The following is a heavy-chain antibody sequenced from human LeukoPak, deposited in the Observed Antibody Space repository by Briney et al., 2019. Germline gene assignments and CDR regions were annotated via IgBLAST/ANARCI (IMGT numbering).Heavy chain of an antibody. CDR1: GGTFSSYA. J-gene: IGHJ2*01. CDR3: ARTHGDYGWYFDL. D-gene: IGHD4-17*01. Sequence: GASVKVSCKASGGTFSSYAISWVRQAPGQGLEWMGWISAYNGNTNYAQKLQGRVTMTTDTSTSTAYMELRSLRSDDTAVYYCARTHGDYGWYFDLWGRGTLVTVSS. V-gene: IGHV1-18*01. CDR2: ISAYNGNT.